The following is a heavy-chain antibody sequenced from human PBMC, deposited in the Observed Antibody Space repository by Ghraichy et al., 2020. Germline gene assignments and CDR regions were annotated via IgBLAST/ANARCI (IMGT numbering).Heavy chain of an antibody. Sequence: SETLSLTCTVSGASISAYYLGWVRQPPGKGLEWIGSVYYSSYYNRSLQSRVSISVDSSKNQLSLTLTSVTAADTATYYCARQPGYSGSYWYFDLWGRGTVVTVS. J-gene: IGHJ2*01. V-gene: IGHV4-39*01. CDR3: ARQPGYSGSYWYFDL. CDR1: GASISAYY. D-gene: IGHD5-12*01. CDR2: VYYSS.